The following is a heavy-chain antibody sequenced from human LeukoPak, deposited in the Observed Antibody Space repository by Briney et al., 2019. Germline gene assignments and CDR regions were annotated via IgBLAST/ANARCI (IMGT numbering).Heavy chain of an antibody. CDR1: GGSISSGDYY. V-gene: IGHV4-30-4*01. Sequence: SQTPSLTCTVSGGSISSGDYYWSWIRQPPGKGLEWIGYIHYSGSTYYNPSLKSRVTISVDTSKNQFSLKLSSVTAADTAVYYCAAWSGYYREYYFDYWGQGTLVTVSS. J-gene: IGHJ4*02. CDR2: IHYSGST. D-gene: IGHD3-3*01. CDR3: AAWSGYYREYYFDY.